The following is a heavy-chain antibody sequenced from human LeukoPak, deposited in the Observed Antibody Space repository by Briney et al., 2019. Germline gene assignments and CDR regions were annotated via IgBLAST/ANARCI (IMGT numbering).Heavy chain of an antibody. Sequence: PSETLSLTCTVSGGSISSYYWSWIRQPPGKGLEWIGYIYYSGSTNYNPSLKSRVTISVDTSKNQFSLKLSSVTAADTAVYYCARLPEVSPYYYYYGMDVWGQGTTVTVSS. CDR1: GGSISSYY. D-gene: IGHD1-14*01. J-gene: IGHJ6*02. CDR3: ARLPEVSPYYYYYGMDV. V-gene: IGHV4-59*08. CDR2: IYYSGST.